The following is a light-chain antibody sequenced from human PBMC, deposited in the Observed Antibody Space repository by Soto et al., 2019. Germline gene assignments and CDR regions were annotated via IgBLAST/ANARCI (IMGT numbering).Light chain of an antibody. J-gene: IGKJ1*01. V-gene: IGKV1-27*01. Sequence: DIQMTQSPSSLSASVGDRVTITSRASLGISNYLAWYQQKPGKAPKVVIFAASTLQSGVPSRFSGSGSGTDFTLTISSLQPEDVATYYCQKYNGAPPWTFGPGTKVDI. CDR2: AAS. CDR3: QKYNGAPPWT. CDR1: LGISNY.